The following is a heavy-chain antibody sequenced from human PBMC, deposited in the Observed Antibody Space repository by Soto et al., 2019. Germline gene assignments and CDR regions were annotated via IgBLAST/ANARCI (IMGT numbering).Heavy chain of an antibody. CDR2: ISAYNGNT. CDR3: ARDGREIVVVPAEGVYMDV. CDR1: GYTFTSYG. V-gene: IGHV1-18*01. J-gene: IGHJ6*03. D-gene: IGHD2-2*01. Sequence: QVQLVQSGAEVKKPGASVKVSCKASGYTFTSYGISWVRQAPGQALEWMGWISAYNGNTNCAQKLQGRVTMTTDTYTSTAYMELRSLRSDDTAVYYCARDGREIVVVPAEGVYMDVWGKGTTVTVSS.